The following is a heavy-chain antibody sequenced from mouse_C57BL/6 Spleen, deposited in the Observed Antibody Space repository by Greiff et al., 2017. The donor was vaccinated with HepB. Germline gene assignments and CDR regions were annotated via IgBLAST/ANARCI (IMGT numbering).Heavy chain of an antibody. CDR3: ARGTYYGSSSGYFDV. V-gene: IGHV1-61*01. D-gene: IGHD1-1*01. CDR1: GYTFTSYW. J-gene: IGHJ1*03. CDR2: IYPSDSET. Sequence: VQLQQPGAELVRPGSSVKLSCKASGYTFTSYWMDWVKQRPGQGLEWIGNIYPSDSETHYNQKFKDKATLTVDKSSSTAYMQLSSLTSEDSAVYYCARGTYYGSSSGYFDVWGTGTTVTVSS.